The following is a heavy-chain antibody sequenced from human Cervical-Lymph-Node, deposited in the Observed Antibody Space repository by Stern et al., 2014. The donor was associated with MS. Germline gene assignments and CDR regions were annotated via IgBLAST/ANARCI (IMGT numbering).Heavy chain of an antibody. Sequence: VQLVQSGAEVKKPGSSVKVSCKASGDTFSSYAITWVRQAPGQGPEWMAGIIPIFGIANYAQKFQGRVTITADESSSTVYMELRSLRSEDSAVYYCARAYYYGSGTYQYYYYQMDVWGQGTAVTVSS. D-gene: IGHD3-10*01. CDR2: IIPIFGIA. V-gene: IGHV1-69*01. CDR3: ARAYYYGSGTYQYYYYQMDV. CDR1: GDTFSSYA. J-gene: IGHJ6*02.